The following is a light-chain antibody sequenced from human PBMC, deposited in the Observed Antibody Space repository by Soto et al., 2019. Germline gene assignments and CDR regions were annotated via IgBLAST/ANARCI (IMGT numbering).Light chain of an antibody. CDR1: QSVSSN. CDR2: GAS. J-gene: IGKJ1*01. CDR3: QQYNNWPRT. V-gene: IGKV3-15*01. Sequence: EIVLTKSPGTLSLSPGERPTLPCRASQSVSSNLAWYQQKPGQAPRLLIYGASTRATGIPARFSGSGSGTEFTLTISSLQSEDFAVYYCQQYNNWPRTFGQGTKVDIK.